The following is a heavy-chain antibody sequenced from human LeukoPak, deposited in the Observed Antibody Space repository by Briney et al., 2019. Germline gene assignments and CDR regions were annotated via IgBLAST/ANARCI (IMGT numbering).Heavy chain of an antibody. CDR3: ARGRYNDY. CDR2: INPNNGGT. V-gene: IGHV1-2*02. CDR1: GYTFTGYY. J-gene: IGHJ4*02. Sequence: ASVKVSCKASGYTFTGYYIHWVRQAPGQDFEWMGWINPNNGGTNYAQKFQARVTMTRDPSISTAYMELSSLRSDDTAVYYCARGRYNDYWGQGTLVTVSS. D-gene: IGHD1-1*01.